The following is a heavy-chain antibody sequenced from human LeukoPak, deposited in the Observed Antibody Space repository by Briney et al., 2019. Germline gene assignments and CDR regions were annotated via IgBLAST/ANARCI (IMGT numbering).Heavy chain of an antibody. CDR2: TYYRSKWYN. CDR1: GDSVSTISAA. Sequence: SQTLSLTCAISGDSVSTISAAWNWIRQSPSRGLEWLGRTYYRSKWYNDYAVSVKGRITINPDTSKNHLSLQLNSVTPEDTAVYYCARESRSLFDPWGQGTLVTVSS. CDR3: ARESRSLFDP. J-gene: IGHJ5*02. V-gene: IGHV6-1*01.